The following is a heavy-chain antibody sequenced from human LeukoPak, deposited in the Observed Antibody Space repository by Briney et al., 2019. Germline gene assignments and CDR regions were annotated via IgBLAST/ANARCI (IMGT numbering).Heavy chain of an antibody. D-gene: IGHD3-22*01. CDR2: ISSSSYI. V-gene: IGHV3-21*01. CDR3: ARDQFHYDSSGYLNWFDP. CDR1: GFTFSSYS. Sequence: GGSLRLSCAASGFTFSSYSMNWVRQAPGKGLEWVSSISSSSYIYYADSVKGRFTISRDNAKNSLYLQMNSLRAEDTAVYYCARDQFHYDSSGYLNWFDPWGQGTLVTVSS. J-gene: IGHJ5*02.